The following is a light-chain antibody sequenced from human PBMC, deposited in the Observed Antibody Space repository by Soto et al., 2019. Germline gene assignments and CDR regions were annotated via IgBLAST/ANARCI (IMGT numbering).Light chain of an antibody. CDR1: QTVRNNY. CDR3: QQYGSSGT. J-gene: IGKJ1*01. Sequence: EFVLTQSPGTLSLSPGERATLSCRASQTVRNNYLAWYQQKPCQSPRLLIYDASSRATGIPDRFSGSGSGTDFTLTISRLEPEDFAVYYCQQYGSSGTFGQGTKVDIK. CDR2: DAS. V-gene: IGKV3-20*01.